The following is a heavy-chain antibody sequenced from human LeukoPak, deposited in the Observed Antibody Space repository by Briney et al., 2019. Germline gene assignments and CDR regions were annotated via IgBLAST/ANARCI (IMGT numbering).Heavy chain of an antibody. D-gene: IGHD3-22*01. CDR3: AKVGSGYYPEHYFDY. J-gene: IGHJ4*02. Sequence: GGSLRPSRAASGFTFPRHAMSWVRQAPGKGRGWVARSGGSSGRTHYADSVKGPFTISRDNSKNTLYLQMNSLRGEDTAVYYCAKVGSGYYPEHYFDYWGQGTLVTVSS. V-gene: IGHV3-23*01. CDR2: SGGSSGRT. CDR1: GFTFPRHA.